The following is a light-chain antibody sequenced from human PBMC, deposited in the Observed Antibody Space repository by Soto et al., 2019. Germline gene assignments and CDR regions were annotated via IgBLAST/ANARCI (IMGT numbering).Light chain of an antibody. J-gene: IGKJ2*01. CDR2: AAS. Sequence: EIVLTQSPGTLSLSPGERATLSCRASQSLSSSSFAWYQQKPGQAPRLLIHAASSRATGIPDRFSASGSGTDFTLTISRLEPEDFAIYYCQHYGSSALYTFGQGTKLEIK. V-gene: IGKV3-20*01. CDR3: QHYGSSALYT. CDR1: QSLSSSS.